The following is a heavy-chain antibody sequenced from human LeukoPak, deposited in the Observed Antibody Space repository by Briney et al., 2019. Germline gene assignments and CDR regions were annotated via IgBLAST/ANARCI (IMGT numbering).Heavy chain of an antibody. CDR3: ARDSAPVRASWYFDL. Sequence: SETLSLTCTVSGDSFRNHYWTWIQQPPGKTLEWIGYVHSSGSTKYNPSLRSRVTISLDTSKNQFSLKLSSVTAADTAVYYCARDSAPVRASWYFDLWGRGTLVTVSS. V-gene: IGHV4-59*11. CDR1: GDSFRNHY. CDR2: VHSSGST. D-gene: IGHD1-26*01. J-gene: IGHJ2*01.